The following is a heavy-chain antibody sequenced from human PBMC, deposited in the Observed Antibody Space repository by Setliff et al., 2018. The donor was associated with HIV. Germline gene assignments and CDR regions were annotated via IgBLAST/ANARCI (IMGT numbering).Heavy chain of an antibody. CDR1: GFTFSSYA. D-gene: IGHD3-10*02. CDR2: IGDVGGPT. CDR3: AKVLLFGIDVFDI. J-gene: IGHJ3*02. V-gene: IGHV3-23*01. Sequence: GGSLRLSCAASGFTFSSYAMGWVRQAPGKGLEWVSTIGDVGGPTHYAESVKGRFTISKDNSKNTLYLQISILRDEETAVYYCAKVLLFGIDVFDIWGQGTMVTVSS.